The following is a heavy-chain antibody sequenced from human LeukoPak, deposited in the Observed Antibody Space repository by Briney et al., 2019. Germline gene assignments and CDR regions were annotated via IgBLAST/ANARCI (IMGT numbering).Heavy chain of an antibody. J-gene: IGHJ4*02. V-gene: IGHV3-23*01. Sequence: GGSLRLSCAASGFTLSSYAMSWVRQAPGKGLEWVSAISGSGGSTYYADSVKGRFTISRDNSKNTLYLQMNSLRAEDTAVYYCAKDRENIVVVPAFDYWGQGTLVTVSS. CDR1: GFTLSSYA. D-gene: IGHD2-2*01. CDR2: ISGSGGST. CDR3: AKDRENIVVVPAFDY.